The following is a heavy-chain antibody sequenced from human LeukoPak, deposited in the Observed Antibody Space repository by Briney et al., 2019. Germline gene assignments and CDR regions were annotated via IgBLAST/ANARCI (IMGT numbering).Heavy chain of an antibody. D-gene: IGHD6-13*01. V-gene: IGHV4-34*01. CDR2: INHSGST. Sequence: PSETLSLTCAVYGGSFSGYYWSWIRQPPGKGLGWIGEINHSGSTNYNPSLKSRVTISVDTSKNQFSLKLSSVTAADTAVYYCARGRRGSSSWYNYWGQGTLVTVSS. CDR3: ARGRRGSSSWYNY. J-gene: IGHJ4*02. CDR1: GGSFSGYY.